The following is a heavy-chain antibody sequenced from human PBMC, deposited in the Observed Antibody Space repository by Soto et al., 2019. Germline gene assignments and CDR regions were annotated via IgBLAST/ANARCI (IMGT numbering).Heavy chain of an antibody. J-gene: IGHJ4*02. CDR2: NYYNGIT. CDR1: DGSISTYY. Sequence: QVQLQESGPGLVRPSETLSLSCSVSDGSISTYYWSWIRQSPGKGLEWIGYNYYNGITKFNPSLKSRVTMSIDTSRNQFSLKLSSVTAADTAVYYCARHRRRFGEFFPFDSWGQGTLVTVSS. V-gene: IGHV4-59*08. CDR3: ARHRRRFGEFFPFDS. D-gene: IGHD3-10*01.